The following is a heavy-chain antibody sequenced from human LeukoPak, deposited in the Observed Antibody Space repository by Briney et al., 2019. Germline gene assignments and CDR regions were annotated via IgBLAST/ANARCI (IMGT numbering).Heavy chain of an antibody. J-gene: IGHJ6*02. D-gene: IGHD2-15*01. Sequence: SVNVSCKASGGTFISYAISWVRQAPGQGLEWMGRIIPILGIANYAQKFQGRVTITADKSTSTAYMELSSLRSEDTAVYYCARDREDIVVVVAAVPGYYYGMDVWGQGTTVTVSS. CDR3: ARDREDIVVVVAAVPGYYYGMDV. CDR2: IIPILGIA. CDR1: GGTFISYA. V-gene: IGHV1-69*04.